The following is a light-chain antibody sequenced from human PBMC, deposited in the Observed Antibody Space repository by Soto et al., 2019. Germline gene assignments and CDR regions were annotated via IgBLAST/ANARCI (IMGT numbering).Light chain of an antibody. J-gene: IGLJ1*01. CDR3: SSNTSSSTYV. V-gene: IGLV2-14*01. Sequence: QSVLTQPASVSGFPGQSIAISCTGTSSDVGGYDYVSWYQQHPGKAPKLMIYDVSNRPSGVSNRFSGSKSDNTASLTISGLQAEDEADYYCSSNTSSSTYVFGTGTKVTVL. CDR1: SSDVGGYDY. CDR2: DVS.